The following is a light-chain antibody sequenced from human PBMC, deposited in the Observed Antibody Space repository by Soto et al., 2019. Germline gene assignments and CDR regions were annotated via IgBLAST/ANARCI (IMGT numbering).Light chain of an antibody. CDR2: AAS. CDR1: QGITSW. J-gene: IGKJ4*01. V-gene: IGKV1-12*01. CDR3: HQAATLPLI. Sequence: DIQMTQSPSSVSAFVGDSVTITCRASQGITSWLAWYQQKPGKAPELLIYAASSLQSGVPSRFSGRGSGTDFTLTIRSLQTEDWAAYYCHQAATLPLIFGGGTKVEIK.